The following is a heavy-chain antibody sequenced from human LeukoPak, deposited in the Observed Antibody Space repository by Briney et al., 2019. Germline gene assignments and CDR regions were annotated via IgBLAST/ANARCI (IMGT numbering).Heavy chain of an antibody. V-gene: IGHV3-53*01. CDR2: IYHDERT. CDR3: AKHPGFGEFPYYFDY. CDR1: GFSVSSLY. D-gene: IGHD3-10*01. Sequence: GGSLRLSCAASGFSVSSLYMSWVRQAPGKGLEWVSVIYHDERTDYADSVRGRFTISRDNSKNTLYLQMNSLRVDDTAVYYCAKHPGFGEFPYYFDYWGQGTLVTVSS. J-gene: IGHJ4*02.